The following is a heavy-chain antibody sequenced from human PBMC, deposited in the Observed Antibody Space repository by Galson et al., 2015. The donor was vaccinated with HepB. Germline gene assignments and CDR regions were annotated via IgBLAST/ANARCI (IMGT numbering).Heavy chain of an antibody. Sequence: SVKVSCKASGGIFSSYTISWVRQAPGQGLEWMGWISAYNGNTNYAQKLQGRVTMTTDTSTSTAYMELRSLRSDDTAVYYCARRDSYGGGGARDAFDIWGQGTMVTVSS. D-gene: IGHD5-18*01. CDR2: ISAYNGNT. CDR1: GGIFSSYT. V-gene: IGHV1-18*01. CDR3: ARRDSYGGGGARDAFDI. J-gene: IGHJ3*02.